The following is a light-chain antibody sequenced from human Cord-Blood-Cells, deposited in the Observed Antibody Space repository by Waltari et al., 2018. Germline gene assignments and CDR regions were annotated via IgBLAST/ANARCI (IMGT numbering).Light chain of an antibody. CDR1: QGISSY. V-gene: IGKV1-8*01. J-gene: IGKJ3*01. CDR3: QQYYSYPFT. Sequence: AIRMTQSPSPFSASTGDRVTITCRASQGISSYLAWYQEKPGKAPKRLIYAASTLQSGVPSRFSGSGSGTDFTLTISCLQSEDFATYYCQQYYSYPFTFGPGTKVDIK. CDR2: AAS.